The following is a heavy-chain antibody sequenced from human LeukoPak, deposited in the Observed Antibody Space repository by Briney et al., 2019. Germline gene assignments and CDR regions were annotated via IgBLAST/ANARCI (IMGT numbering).Heavy chain of an antibody. CDR3: ASLYDGDYFDY. V-gene: IGHV4-30-4*01. J-gene: IGHJ4*02. D-gene: IGHD3-3*01. CDR2: IYYSGST. CDR1: GDSISSGDYY. Sequence: SETPSLTCTVSGDSISSGDYYWSWIRQPPGKSLEWIGYIYYSGSTYYNPSLKSRVTISVDTSKNQFSLKLSSVTAADTAVYYCASLYDGDYFDYWGQGTLVTVSS.